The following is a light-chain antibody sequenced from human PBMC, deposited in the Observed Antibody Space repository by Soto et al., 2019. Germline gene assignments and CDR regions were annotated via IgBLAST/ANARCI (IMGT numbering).Light chain of an antibody. CDR3: AAWHYSLSGWV. CDR2: RNN. V-gene: IGLV1-47*01. CDR1: SSNIGSNY. J-gene: IGLJ3*02. Sequence: QSVLTQPPSASGTPGQRVTISCSGSSSNIGSNYVYWYQQLPGTAPKLLIYRNNKRPSGVPDRFSGSNSGTSASLAISGLRSGDEADYYCAAWHYSLSGWVFGGGTKLTVL.